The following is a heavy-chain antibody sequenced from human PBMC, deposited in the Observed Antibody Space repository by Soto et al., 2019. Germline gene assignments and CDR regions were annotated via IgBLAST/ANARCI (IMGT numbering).Heavy chain of an antibody. Sequence: QIQLVQSGPEVKKPGASMKVSCKAYDFSFTSHGISWVRQAPGQGLEWMGWISLYNGNTNYAQQFQGRVNMTTDTSTNTAYMELRSLRSDDTAMYFCAIYHLELFRFDYWGQGTLVTVSS. D-gene: IGHD2-2*01. CDR1: DFSFTSHG. CDR2: ISLYNGNT. V-gene: IGHV1-18*04. CDR3: AIYHLELFRFDY. J-gene: IGHJ4*02.